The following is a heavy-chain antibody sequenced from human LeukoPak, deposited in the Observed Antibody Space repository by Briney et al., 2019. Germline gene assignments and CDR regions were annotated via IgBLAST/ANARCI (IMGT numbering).Heavy chain of an antibody. V-gene: IGHV3-21*01. CDR1: GFTFSSYS. CDR2: ISSGSSYI. Sequence: GGSLRLSCAGAGFTFSSYSMNWVRQAPGKGLEWVSSISSGSSYIYYADSVKGRFTISRDNAKNSLYLQMNSLRAEDTAVYYCARDRYDFDSPGWFDPWGQGTLVTVSS. J-gene: IGHJ5*02. D-gene: IGHD3/OR15-3a*01. CDR3: ARDRYDFDSPGWFDP.